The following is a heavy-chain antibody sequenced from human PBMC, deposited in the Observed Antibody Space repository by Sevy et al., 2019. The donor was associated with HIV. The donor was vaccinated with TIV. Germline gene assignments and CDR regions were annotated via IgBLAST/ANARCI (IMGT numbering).Heavy chain of an antibody. CDR2: ISSGGDTI. V-gene: IGHV3-48*03. CDR1: GFTFSAYE. Sequence: GGSLRLSCVASGFTFSAYEMNWVRWAPGKGLEWLSYISSGGDTIYYADSLEGRFTISRDNAKNSLYLQMKNLRGEDTALYYCTRAPPMGGYNPFEYWGQGTLVTVSS. J-gene: IGHJ4*02. D-gene: IGHD5-12*01. CDR3: TRAPPMGGYNPFEY.